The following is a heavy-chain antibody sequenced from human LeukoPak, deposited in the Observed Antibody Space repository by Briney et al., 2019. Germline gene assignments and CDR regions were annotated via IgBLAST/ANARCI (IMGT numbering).Heavy chain of an antibody. Sequence: SETLSLTCTVSGGSISSSSYYWGWIRQPPGKGLEWIGSIYYSGSTYYNPSLKSRVTISVNTSKNQFSLKLNSVTAADTAVYYCARDGGYGSGSYRFDYWGQGTLVTVST. CDR3: ARDGGYGSGSYRFDY. V-gene: IGHV4-39*07. D-gene: IGHD3-10*01. CDR1: GGSISSSSYY. CDR2: IYYSGST. J-gene: IGHJ4*02.